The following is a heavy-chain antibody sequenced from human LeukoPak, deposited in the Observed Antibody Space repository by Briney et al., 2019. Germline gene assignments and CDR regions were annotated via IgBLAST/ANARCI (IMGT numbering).Heavy chain of an antibody. CDR3: ATRAALLRPYYYYGMDV. J-gene: IGHJ6*02. D-gene: IGHD3-16*01. Sequence: GASVKVSCKASGYTFTSYGISWVRQAPGQGLEWMGWISAYNGNPNYAQKLQGRVTMTEDTSTDTAYMELSSLRSEDTAVYYCATRAALLRPYYYYGMDVWGQGTTVTVSS. CDR2: ISAYNGNP. CDR1: GYTFTSYG. V-gene: IGHV1-18*01.